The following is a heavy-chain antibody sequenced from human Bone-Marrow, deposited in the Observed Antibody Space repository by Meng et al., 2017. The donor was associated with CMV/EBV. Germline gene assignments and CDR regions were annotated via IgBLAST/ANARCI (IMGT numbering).Heavy chain of an antibody. D-gene: IGHD2-2*01. Sequence: SVKVSCKASGGTFSSYTFSWVRQAPGQGLEWMGRIIPILGIANYAQKFQGRVTITADKSTSTAYMELSSLRSEDTAVYYCARDTCSHNSCYVGAVNYFFYGMDVWGQGTTVTVSS. CDR2: IIPILGIA. CDR3: ARDTCSHNSCYVGAVNYFFYGMDV. V-gene: IGHV1-69*04. CDR1: GGTFSSYT. J-gene: IGHJ6*02.